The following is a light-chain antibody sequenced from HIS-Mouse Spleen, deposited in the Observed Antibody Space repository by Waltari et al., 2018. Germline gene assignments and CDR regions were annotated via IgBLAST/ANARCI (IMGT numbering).Light chain of an antibody. CDR2: DDS. Sequence: SYVLTQPPSVSVAPGKTARITCGGNNIGRKSGHWYQQKPGQAPVLVGYDDSDRPSGIPERCSGSNSGKTATLTISRVEAGDEADYYCQVWDSSSDHPYVFGTGTKVTVL. V-gene: IGLV3-21*03. CDR1: NIGRKS. CDR3: QVWDSSSDHPYV. J-gene: IGLJ1*01.